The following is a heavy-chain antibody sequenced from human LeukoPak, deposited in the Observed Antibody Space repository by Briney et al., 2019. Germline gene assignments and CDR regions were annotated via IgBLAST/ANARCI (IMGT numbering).Heavy chain of an antibody. Sequence: PGGSLRLSCAASGFTFSSYAMSWVRQAPGKGLEWVSAISGSGGSTYYADSVKGRFTISRDNSKNTLYLQMNSLRAEDTAVYYCAKDDPITMIVAREYNWFGPWGQGTLVTVSS. V-gene: IGHV3-23*01. D-gene: IGHD3-22*01. J-gene: IGHJ5*02. CDR2: ISGSGGST. CDR1: GFTFSSYA. CDR3: AKDDPITMIVAREYNWFGP.